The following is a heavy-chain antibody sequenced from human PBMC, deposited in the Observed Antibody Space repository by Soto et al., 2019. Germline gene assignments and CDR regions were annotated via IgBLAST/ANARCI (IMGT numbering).Heavy chain of an antibody. J-gene: IGHJ6*02. CDR2: INHSGST. CDR1: GGSFSGYY. CDR3: AAQPYYYGSGSSADV. Sequence: SETLSLTCSVYGGSFSGYYWSWIRQPPGKGLEWIGEINHSGSTNYNPSLKSRVTISVDTSKNQFSLKLSSVTAADTAVYYCAAQPYYYGSGSSADVWGQGTTVTVS. D-gene: IGHD3-10*01. V-gene: IGHV4-34*01.